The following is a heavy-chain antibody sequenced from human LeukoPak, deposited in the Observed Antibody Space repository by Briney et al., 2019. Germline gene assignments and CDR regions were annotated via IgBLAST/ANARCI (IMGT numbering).Heavy chain of an antibody. CDR1: GGSISSSNW. Sequence: NPSETLSLTCAVSGGSISSSNWWSWVRQPPGKGLEWIGEIYHSGSTNYNPSLKSRVTISVDKSKNQFSLKLSSVTAADTAVYYCARGLYSSGWYMMTSGQWGQGTLVTVSS. CDR3: ARGLYSSGWYMMTSGQ. CDR2: IYHSGST. J-gene: IGHJ4*02. V-gene: IGHV4-4*02. D-gene: IGHD6-19*01.